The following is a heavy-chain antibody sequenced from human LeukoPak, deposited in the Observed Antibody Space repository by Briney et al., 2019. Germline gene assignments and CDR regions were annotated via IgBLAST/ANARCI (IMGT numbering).Heavy chain of an antibody. CDR2: IYYSGST. CDR3: ARFSGSYSFVDY. CDR1: GGSIISYY. D-gene: IGHD3-10*01. J-gene: IGHJ4*02. V-gene: IGHV4-59*01. Sequence: SETLSLTCTVSGGSIISYYWSWIRLPPGKGLEWIGYIYYSGSTKYNPSLKSRVTISIDTSKNQFPLKLSSVTAADTAVYYCARFSGSYSFVDYWGQGTLVTVSS.